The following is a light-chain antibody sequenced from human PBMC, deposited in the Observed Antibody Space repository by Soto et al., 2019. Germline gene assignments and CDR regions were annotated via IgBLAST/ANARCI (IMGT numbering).Light chain of an antibody. CDR1: QGISNH. CDR2: AAS. V-gene: IGKV1-16*01. Sequence: LQMTQSPSSLSASVGDRVTITCRASQGISNHIVWVQQKPGKAPNSLIYAASRMQSGVPSRFSRSGYGTDFTLTISSLQPEDFATYYCQQYDSYHCTFGQGKEVEFK. CDR3: QQYDSYHCT. J-gene: IGKJ1*01.